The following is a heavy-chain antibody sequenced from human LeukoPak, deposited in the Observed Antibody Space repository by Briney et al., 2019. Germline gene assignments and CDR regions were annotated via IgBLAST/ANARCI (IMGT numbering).Heavy chain of an antibody. CDR3: ARVGVGATSPFGY. D-gene: IGHD1-26*01. CDR1: GGTLSSYA. Sequence: SVKVSCKASGGTLSSYAISWVRQAPGQGLEWMGRIIPIFGTANYAQKFQGSVTITTDESTSTAYMDLSSLRSEDTAVYYCARVGVGATSPFGYWGQGTLVTVSS. CDR2: IIPIFGTA. V-gene: IGHV1-69*05. J-gene: IGHJ4*02.